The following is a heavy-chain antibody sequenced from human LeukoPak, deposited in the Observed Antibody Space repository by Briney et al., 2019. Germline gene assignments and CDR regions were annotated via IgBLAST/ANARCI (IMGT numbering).Heavy chain of an antibody. CDR2: INHSGST. Sequence: PSETLSLTCAVYGGPFSGYYWSWIRQPPGKGLEWIGEINHSGSTNYNPSLKSRATISVDTSKNQFSLKLSSVTAADTAVYYCARAPIDYGDYVHYGMDVWGQGTTVTVSS. V-gene: IGHV4-34*01. J-gene: IGHJ6*02. D-gene: IGHD4-17*01. CDR1: GGPFSGYY. CDR3: ARAPIDYGDYVHYGMDV.